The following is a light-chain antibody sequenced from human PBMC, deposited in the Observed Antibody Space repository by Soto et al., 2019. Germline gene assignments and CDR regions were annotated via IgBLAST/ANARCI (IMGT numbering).Light chain of an antibody. CDR1: SNDVGGYNY. J-gene: IGLJ1*01. CDR3: CSFAGRYSYV. CDR2: DVN. V-gene: IGLV2-11*01. Sequence: QSVLTQPRSVSGSPGQSVTISCTRTSNDVGGYNYVSWYQHHPGEAPKLMIYDVNKRPSGVPDRLSGSKSGNTASLTISGLQAEDEADYYCCSFAGRYSYVFGSGTKVNV.